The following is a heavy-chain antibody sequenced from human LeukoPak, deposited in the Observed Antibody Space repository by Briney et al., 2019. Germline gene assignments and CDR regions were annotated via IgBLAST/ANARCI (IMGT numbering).Heavy chain of an antibody. V-gene: IGHV1-69*04. D-gene: IGHD1-26*01. CDR1: GGTFSSYA. J-gene: IGHJ5*02. CDR2: IIPIFGIA. Sequence: ASVRVSCKASGGTFSSYAISWVRQAPGQGLEWMGRIIPIFGIANYAQKFQGRVTITADKSTSTAYMELSSLRSEDTAVYYCARDAGGLFDPWGQGTLVTVSS. CDR3: ARDAGGLFDP.